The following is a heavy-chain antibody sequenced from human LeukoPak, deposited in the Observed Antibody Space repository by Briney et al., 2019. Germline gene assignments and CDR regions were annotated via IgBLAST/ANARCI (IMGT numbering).Heavy chain of an antibody. D-gene: IGHD3-9*01. CDR1: GGSISSGSYF. Sequence: SETLSLTCTVSGGSISSGSYFWSWIRQPAGKGLEWIGRIYTSGSTNYNPSLKSRVTISVDTSKNQFSLKLSSVTAADTAVYYCATGDNCDRNGFDPWGQGTLVTVSS. CDR3: ATGDNCDRNGFDP. J-gene: IGHJ5*02. V-gene: IGHV4-61*02. CDR2: IYTSGST.